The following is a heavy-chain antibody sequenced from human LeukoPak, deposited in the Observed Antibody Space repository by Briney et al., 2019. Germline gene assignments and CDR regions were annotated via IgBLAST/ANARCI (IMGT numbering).Heavy chain of an antibody. D-gene: IGHD6-19*01. J-gene: IGHJ4*02. Sequence: PGGSLRLSCAASGFIFSRYGMSWVRQAPGKGLEWVSAISGSGGTTYYADSVKGRFTISRDNSKNTLYLQITGLRAEDTGVYYCAKDHLPGIVVADRDYWGQGTLVTVSS. CDR3: AKDHLPGIVVADRDY. CDR2: ISGSGGTT. V-gene: IGHV3-23*01. CDR1: GFIFSRYG.